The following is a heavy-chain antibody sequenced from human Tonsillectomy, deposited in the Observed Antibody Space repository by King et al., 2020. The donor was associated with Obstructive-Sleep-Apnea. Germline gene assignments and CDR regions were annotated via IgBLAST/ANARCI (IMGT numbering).Heavy chain of an antibody. Sequence: EVQLVESGGGLVQPGRSLRLSCAVSGFTFDDYAMHWVRQAPGKGLEWVSGISWNSGTIGYVDSVKGRFTNSRDNAKNSLYLQMNSLRAEDTALYYCVKGDYGSGQSGGDVWGQGTTVTVSS. J-gene: IGHJ6*02. CDR1: GFTFDDYA. D-gene: IGHD3-10*01. CDR2: ISWNSGTI. CDR3: VKGDYGSGQSGGDV. V-gene: IGHV3-9*01.